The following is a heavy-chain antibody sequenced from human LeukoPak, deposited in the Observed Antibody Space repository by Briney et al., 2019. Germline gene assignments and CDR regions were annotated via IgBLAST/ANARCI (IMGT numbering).Heavy chain of an antibody. CDR1: GGTLSSYA. Sequence: ASVKVSCKASGGTLSSYAISWVRQAPGQGLEWMGGIIPIFGTANYAQKFQGRVTITADESTSTAYMELSSLRSEDTAVYYCASRQQYCSSTSCYWLGYYGMDVWGQGTTVTVSS. J-gene: IGHJ6*02. CDR2: IIPIFGTA. CDR3: ASRQQYCSSTSCYWLGYYGMDV. V-gene: IGHV1-69*13. D-gene: IGHD2-2*01.